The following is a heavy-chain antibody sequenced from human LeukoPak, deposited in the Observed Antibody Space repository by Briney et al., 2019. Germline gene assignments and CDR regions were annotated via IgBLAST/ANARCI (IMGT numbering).Heavy chain of an antibody. CDR2: INGYKGNT. J-gene: IGHJ5*02. D-gene: IGHD3-16*02. Sequence: GASVKVSCKASGYTYSSYGISWVRQAPGRGLEWMGWINGYKGNTNYAQKLQGRVTMTTDTSTSTAYMELRSLRSDDTAVYYCARVYDYVWGSYRINWFDPWGQGTLVTVSS. V-gene: IGHV1-18*01. CDR3: ARVYDYVWGSYRINWFDP. CDR1: GYTYSSYG.